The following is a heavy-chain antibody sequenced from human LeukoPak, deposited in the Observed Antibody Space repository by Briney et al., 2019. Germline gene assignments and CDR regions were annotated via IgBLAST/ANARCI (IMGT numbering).Heavy chain of an antibody. D-gene: IGHD2-21*02. CDR2: IYYSGST. CDR3: AREDCGGDCYVDY. J-gene: IGHJ4*02. Sequence: PSETLSLTCTVSGGSISSSSYYWGWIRQPPGKGLEWIGSIYYSGSTYYNPSLKSRVTISVDTSKNQFSLKLSSVTAADTAVYYCAREDCGGDCYVDYWGQGTLVTVSS. CDR1: GGSISSSSYY. V-gene: IGHV4-39*02.